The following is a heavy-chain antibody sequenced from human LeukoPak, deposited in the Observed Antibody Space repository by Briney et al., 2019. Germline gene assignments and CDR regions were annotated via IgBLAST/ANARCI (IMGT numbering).Heavy chain of an antibody. J-gene: IGHJ5*02. V-gene: IGHV4-38-2*02. CDR3: ARGMYYDFWSGYLTDNWFDP. CDR2: IYHSGST. Sequence: SETLSLTCTVSGYSISSGYYWGWIRQPPGKGLEWIGSIYHSGSTYYNPSLKSRVTISVDTSKNQFSLKLSSVTAADTAVYYCARGMYYDFWSGYLTDNWFDPWGQGTLVTVSS. CDR1: GYSISSGYY. D-gene: IGHD3-3*01.